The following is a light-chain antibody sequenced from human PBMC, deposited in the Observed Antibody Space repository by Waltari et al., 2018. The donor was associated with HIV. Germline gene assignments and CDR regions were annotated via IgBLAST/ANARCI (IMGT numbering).Light chain of an antibody. Sequence: QSALPQPASVSGSPGQSITISCTGTSSNVGRDALVPWYQQHPGQAPKLIIYEVTKRPSGVSNRFSGSKSGNTASLTISGLQAEDEADYYCCSCPRSGIRYVFGTGTKVTVL. CDR1: SSNVGRDAL. V-gene: IGLV2-23*02. J-gene: IGLJ1*01. CDR2: EVT. CDR3: CSCPRSGIRYV.